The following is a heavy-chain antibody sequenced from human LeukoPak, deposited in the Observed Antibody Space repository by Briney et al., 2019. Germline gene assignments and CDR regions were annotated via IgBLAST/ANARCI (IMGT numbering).Heavy chain of an antibody. CDR3: ARNDRGRVATINFDY. V-gene: IGHV4-34*01. D-gene: IGHD5-12*01. Sequence: SETLSLTCAVYGGSFSGYYWSWIRQPPGKGLEWIGEINHSGSTNYNPSLKSRVIISVDTSKNQFSLKLSSVTAADTAVYYCARNDRGRVATINFDYWGQGTLVTVSS. J-gene: IGHJ4*02. CDR2: INHSGST. CDR1: GGSFSGYY.